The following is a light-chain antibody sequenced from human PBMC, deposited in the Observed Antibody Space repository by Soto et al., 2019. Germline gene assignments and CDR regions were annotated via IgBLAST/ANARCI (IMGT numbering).Light chain of an antibody. CDR3: AAWDDTLNGVVV. CDR1: TSNIGSNT. Sequence: QSVLTQPPSVSGTPGQRVTISCSGSTSNIGSNTVNWYQQVPGTAPKLLIYNSHQRPSGVSDRFSGSKSGTSAFLVISGLRSADEADYYCAAWDDTLNGVVVFGGGTKLTVL. V-gene: IGLV1-44*01. J-gene: IGLJ2*01. CDR2: NSH.